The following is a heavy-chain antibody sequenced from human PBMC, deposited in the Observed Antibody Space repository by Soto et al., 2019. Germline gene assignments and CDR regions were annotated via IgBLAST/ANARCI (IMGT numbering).Heavy chain of an antibody. Sequence: EVQLVESGGGLVQPGGSLKLSCAASGFAFSSYSMNWVHQATGKGLEWVSYISGSSRTTSYADSVKGRFTISRDTAKKSLFLQMNSLTDEDTAVYYCARSYNDYGCFDDWGQGALVTVSP. D-gene: IGHD4-17*01. CDR3: ARSYNDYGCFDD. J-gene: IGHJ4*02. CDR1: GFAFSSYS. V-gene: IGHV3-48*02. CDR2: ISGSSRTT.